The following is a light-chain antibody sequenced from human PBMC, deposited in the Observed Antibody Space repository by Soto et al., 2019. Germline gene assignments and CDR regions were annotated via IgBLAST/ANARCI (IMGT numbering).Light chain of an antibody. Sequence: DLQMTQSPSSLSASVGDRVTITCRASQSINTYLNWYQQKPGKAPKLLIYAASSLQSGVPSRFSGSGSGTDFTLTISSLQPEDFATYYCQQTYFTLWTFGQGTKVDVK. J-gene: IGKJ1*01. CDR2: AAS. V-gene: IGKV1-39*01. CDR1: QSINTY. CDR3: QQTYFTLWT.